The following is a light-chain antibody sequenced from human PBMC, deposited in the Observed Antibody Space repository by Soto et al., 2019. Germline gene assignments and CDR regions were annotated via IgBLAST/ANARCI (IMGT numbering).Light chain of an antibody. V-gene: IGKV3-11*01. CDR2: DAF. Sequence: IVLTQSPATLSFSPGERATLSCRASQSVGSSLAWYQQKPGQAPRLLIYDAFSRATGIPARFSGSGSGTDFTLTISSLEPEDFAVYYCQQRSTWPLTFGGGTKVEIK. J-gene: IGKJ4*01. CDR3: QQRSTWPLT. CDR1: QSVGSS.